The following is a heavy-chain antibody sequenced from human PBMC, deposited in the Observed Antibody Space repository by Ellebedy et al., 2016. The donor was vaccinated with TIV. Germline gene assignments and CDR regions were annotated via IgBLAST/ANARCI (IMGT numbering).Heavy chain of an antibody. Sequence: GESLKISXAASGFTFRSYAMTWVRQAPGKGLEWVSSISASGTNCADSVQGRFTISRDNSKNTLFLQMNSVRADDTAVYYCSRSPADYDGFDIWGQGTVVTVSS. D-gene: IGHD4-11*01. J-gene: IGHJ3*02. CDR2: ISASGT. CDR1: GFTFRSYA. CDR3: SRSPADYDGFDI. V-gene: IGHV3-23*01.